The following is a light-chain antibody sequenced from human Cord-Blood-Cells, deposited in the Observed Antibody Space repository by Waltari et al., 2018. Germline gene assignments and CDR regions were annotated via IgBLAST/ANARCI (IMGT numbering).Light chain of an antibody. CDR3: SSYTSSSTYV. CDR2: EVS. Sequence: ISCTGTSSDVGSYNRVSWYQQPPGTAPKLMIYEVSNRPSGVPDRFSGSKSGNTASLTISGLQAEDEADYYCSSYTSSSTYVFGTGTKVTVL. J-gene: IGLJ1*01. V-gene: IGLV2-18*02. CDR1: SSDVGSYNR.